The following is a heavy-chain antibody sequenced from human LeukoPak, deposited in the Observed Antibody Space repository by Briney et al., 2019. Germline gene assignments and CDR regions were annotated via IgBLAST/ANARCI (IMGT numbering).Heavy chain of an antibody. J-gene: IGHJ3*02. CDR1: GFTFSTYA. CDR3: AKGYYEIHDAFDI. D-gene: IGHD3-9*01. V-gene: IGHV3-30*04. CDR2: ISYDGRNK. Sequence: GGSLRLSCAVSGFTFSTYAMHWVRQAPGKGLEWVAFISYDGRNKYYADSVKGRFTISRDNSKNTLFLQMNSLRAEDTAVYYCAKGYYEIHDAFDIWGQGQWSPSPQ.